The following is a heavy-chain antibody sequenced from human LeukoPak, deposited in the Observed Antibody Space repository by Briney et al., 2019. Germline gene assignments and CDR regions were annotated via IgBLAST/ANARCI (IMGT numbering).Heavy chain of an antibody. J-gene: IGHJ5*02. CDR2: IYYSGST. D-gene: IGHD2-2*01. V-gene: IGHV4-31*03. CDR1: GGSISSGGYY. CDR3: ARGDIVVVPAAFDP. Sequence: SQTLSLTCTVSGGSISSGGYYWSWIRQHPGKGLEWIGYIYYSGSTYYNPSLKSRVTISVDTSENQFSLKLSSVTAADTAVYYCARGDIVVVPAAFDPWGQGTLVTVSS.